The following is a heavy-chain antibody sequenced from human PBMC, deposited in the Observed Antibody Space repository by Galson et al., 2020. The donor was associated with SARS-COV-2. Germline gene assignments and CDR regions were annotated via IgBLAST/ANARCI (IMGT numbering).Heavy chain of an antibody. V-gene: IGHV4-39*01. Sequence: ETSETLSLTCTVSGGSISSTYYSWAWIRQTPGKGLQWIGSIYSSGSSHHNPSLKSRVTISVDTSKNQFSLKLSSVAAADTAVYFCARHRSSSSLYYGMDVWGQGTTVTVSS. D-gene: IGHD6-6*01. CDR1: GGSISSTYYS. CDR2: IYSSGSS. CDR3: ARHRSSSSLYYGMDV. J-gene: IGHJ6*02.